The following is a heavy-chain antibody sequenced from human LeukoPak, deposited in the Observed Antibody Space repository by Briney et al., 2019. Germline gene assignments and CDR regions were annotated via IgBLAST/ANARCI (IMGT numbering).Heavy chain of an antibody. V-gene: IGHV4-61*02. J-gene: IGHJ4*02. CDR2: SYTSGSA. CDR1: GGSISSGSYY. CDR3: GRSTLGDPLDY. Sequence: PSETLSLTCTVSGGSISSGSYYWSWIRQPAGKGLEWIGRSYTSGSANYNPSVKSRVTISLDTSKNQFSLKLSSVTAADTAVYYCGRSTLGDPLDYWGQGTLVTVSS. D-gene: IGHD1-1*01.